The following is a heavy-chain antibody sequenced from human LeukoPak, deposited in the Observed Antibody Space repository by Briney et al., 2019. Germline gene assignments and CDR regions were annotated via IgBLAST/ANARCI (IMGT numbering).Heavy chain of an antibody. D-gene: IGHD6-13*01. V-gene: IGHV3-30-3*01. CDR2: ISYDGSNK. Sequence: AGGSLRLSCAASGFTFSDYAMHWVRQAPGKGLGWVAVISYDGSNKNYADSVKGRFTISRDNSKNTLYLQMKSLRDEDTAVYYCARDSSSSWYFGYWGQGTLVTVSS. CDR3: ARDSSSSWYFGY. CDR1: GFTFSDYA. J-gene: IGHJ4*02.